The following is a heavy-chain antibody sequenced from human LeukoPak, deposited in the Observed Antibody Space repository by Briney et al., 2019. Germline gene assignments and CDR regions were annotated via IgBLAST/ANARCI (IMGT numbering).Heavy chain of an antibody. Sequence: SETLSLTCTVSGGSISSYYWSWIRQPPRKGLEWIGYIYYNENTKYNPSLKSRVTISVDTSKNHFSLNLSSVTAADTAVYYCARGAPGGVFYGMDVWGQGTTVTVSS. V-gene: IGHV4-59*01. CDR1: GGSISSYY. CDR2: IYYNENT. D-gene: IGHD3-3*01. J-gene: IGHJ6*02. CDR3: ARGAPGGVFYGMDV.